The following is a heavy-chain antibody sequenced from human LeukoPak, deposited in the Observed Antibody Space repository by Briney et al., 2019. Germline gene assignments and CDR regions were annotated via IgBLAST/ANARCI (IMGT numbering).Heavy chain of an antibody. CDR1: GFTFSNAW. CDR3: ARDTRERSYFDY. CDR2: IKQDGSEK. V-gene: IGHV3-7*01. J-gene: IGHJ4*02. D-gene: IGHD1-26*01. Sequence: GGSLRLSCAASGFTFSNAWMSWVRQAPGKGLEWVANIKQDGSEKYYVDSVKGRFTISRDNAKNSLYLQMNSLRAEDTAVYYCARDTRERSYFDYWGQGTLVTVSS.